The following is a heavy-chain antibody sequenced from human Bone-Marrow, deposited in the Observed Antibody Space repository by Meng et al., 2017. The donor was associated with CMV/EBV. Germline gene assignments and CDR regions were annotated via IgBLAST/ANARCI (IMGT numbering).Heavy chain of an antibody. CDR1: GGSFSDYC. Sequence: SETLSLTCAVYGGSFSDYCWSWIRQSPGKGLEWIGEINHRGSSNYNPTLKSRVTMSVDTSKNQFSLKLSSVTAADTAVYYCARTGYYYGSGSYYKQYYFDYWGQGTLVTVSS. J-gene: IGHJ4*02. V-gene: IGHV4-34*01. D-gene: IGHD3-10*01. CDR3: ARTGYYYGSGSYYKQYYFDY. CDR2: INHRGSS.